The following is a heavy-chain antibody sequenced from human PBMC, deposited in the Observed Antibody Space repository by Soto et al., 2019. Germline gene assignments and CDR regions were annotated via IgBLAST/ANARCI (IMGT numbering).Heavy chain of an antibody. Sequence: VASVKVSCKASGYTFTGYYMHWVRQAPGQGLEWMGWINPNSGGTNYAQKFQGRVTMTRDTSISTAYMELSRLRSDDTAVYYCARLGYSSSSNYYYYGMDVWGQGTTVTVSS. J-gene: IGHJ6*02. CDR3: ARLGYSSSSNYYYYGMDV. D-gene: IGHD6-6*01. V-gene: IGHV1-2*02. CDR1: GYTFTGYY. CDR2: INPNSGGT.